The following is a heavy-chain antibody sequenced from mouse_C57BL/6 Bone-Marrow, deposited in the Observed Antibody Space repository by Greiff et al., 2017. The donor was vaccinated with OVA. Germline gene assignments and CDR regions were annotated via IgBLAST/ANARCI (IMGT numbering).Heavy chain of an antibody. CDR3: ARHEGKDGDGYPFAY. CDR2: FYPGSGSI. V-gene: IGHV1-62-2*01. CDR1: GYTFTEYT. Sequence: VMLVESGAELVKPGASVKLSCKASGYTFTEYTIHWVKQRSGQGLEWIGWFYPGSGSIKYNEKFKDKATLTADKSSSTVYMELSRLTSEDSAVYFCARHEGKDGDGYPFAYWGQGTLVTVSA. D-gene: IGHD2-3*01. J-gene: IGHJ3*01.